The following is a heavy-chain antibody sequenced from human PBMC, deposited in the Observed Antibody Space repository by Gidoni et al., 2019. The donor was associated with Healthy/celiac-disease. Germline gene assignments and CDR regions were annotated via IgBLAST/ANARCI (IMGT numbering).Heavy chain of an antibody. CDR2: ITQDGSAK. D-gene: IGHD6-6*01. CDR3: ATAARPYTKTHWFDP. J-gene: IGHJ5*02. CDR1: ECTFSSYW. Sequence: EVQLVESGGGLVQPGGSLRPSCAASECTFSSYWMSWVRQAPGKGLEWVANITQDGSAKYYVDSVKGRFTISRDNAKNSLYLQMNSLRAEDTAVYYCATAARPYTKTHWFDPWGQGTLVTVSS. V-gene: IGHV3-7*01.